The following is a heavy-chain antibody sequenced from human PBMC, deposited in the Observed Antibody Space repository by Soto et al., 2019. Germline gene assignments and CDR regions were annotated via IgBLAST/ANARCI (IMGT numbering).Heavy chain of an antibody. V-gene: IGHV1-69*13. CDR3: AREAEYDSNGYYYFY. CDR2: IIPIFGTA. D-gene: IGHD3-22*01. J-gene: IGHJ4*02. CDR1: GGTFSYYS. Sequence: KIPPASVKVSCKTSGGTFSYYSISWVRQAPGQGLEWMGGIIPIFGTANYAQKFQGRVTITADESTRTTYMELRSLRSEDTAVYYCAREAEYDSNGYYYFYWGQGTLVTVSS.